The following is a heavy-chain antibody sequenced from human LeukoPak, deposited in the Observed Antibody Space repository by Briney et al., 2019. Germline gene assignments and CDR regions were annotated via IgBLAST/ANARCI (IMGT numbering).Heavy chain of an antibody. Sequence: PSETLSLTCTVSGGSISSYYWSWIRQPPGKGLGWIGSIYYSGSTYYNPSLKSRVTISVDTSKNQLSLKLSSVTAADTAVYYCARHYYYDSSGSRDAFDIWGQGTMLIVSS. CDR2: IYYSGST. CDR1: GGSISSYY. CDR3: ARHYYYDSSGSRDAFDI. D-gene: IGHD3-22*01. V-gene: IGHV4-59*08. J-gene: IGHJ3*02.